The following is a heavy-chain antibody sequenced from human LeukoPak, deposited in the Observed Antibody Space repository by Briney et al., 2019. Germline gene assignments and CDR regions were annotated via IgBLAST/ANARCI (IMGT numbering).Heavy chain of an antibody. D-gene: IGHD5-12*01. CDR2: IIPILGIA. Sequence: ASVKVSCKAPGGTFSSYAISWVRQAPGQGLEWMGRIIPILGIANYAQKFQGRVTITADKSTSTAYMELSSLRSEDTAVYYCARAGDIVATIDYFDYWGQGTLVTVSS. J-gene: IGHJ4*02. V-gene: IGHV1-69*04. CDR1: GGTFSSYA. CDR3: ARAGDIVATIDYFDY.